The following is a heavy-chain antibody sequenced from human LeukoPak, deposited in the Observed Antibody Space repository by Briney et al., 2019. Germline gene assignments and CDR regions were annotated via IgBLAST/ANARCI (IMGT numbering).Heavy chain of an antibody. CDR1: GFTFSSYA. D-gene: IGHD2-8*01. V-gene: IGHV3-30*01. Sequence: GGSLRLSCAASGFTFSSYAMHWVRQAPGKGLEWVAVISYDGSNKYYADSVKGRFTISRDNSKNTLYLQMNSLRAEDTAVYYCARDRVMRGMDYYYMDVWGKGTTVTVS. CDR2: ISYDGSNK. CDR3: ARDRVMRGMDYYYMDV. J-gene: IGHJ6*03.